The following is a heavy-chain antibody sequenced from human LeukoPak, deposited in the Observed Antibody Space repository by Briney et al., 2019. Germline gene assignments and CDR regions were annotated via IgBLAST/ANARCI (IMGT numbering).Heavy chain of an antibody. Sequence: ASVKVSCKASGYTFSIYGFSWVRQAPGQGLEWMGWISAYNGNTNYAQKFQGRVTMTRDTSTSTVYMELSSLRSEDTAVYYCARDRFWGQGTLVTVSS. J-gene: IGHJ4*02. CDR2: ISAYNGNT. CDR3: ARDRF. CDR1: GYTFSIYG. V-gene: IGHV1-18*01.